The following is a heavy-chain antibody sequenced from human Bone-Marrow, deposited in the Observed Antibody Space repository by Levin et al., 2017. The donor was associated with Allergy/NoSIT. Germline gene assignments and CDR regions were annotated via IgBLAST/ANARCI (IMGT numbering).Heavy chain of an antibody. Sequence: SQTLSLTCTVSDASITDYYWTWIRQPPGKGLEWIGHSYYSGSTNYNPSLKSRVTISIDTYKNQFSLKLSSVTAADTAVYYCARRDYGDYFDYWGQGTLVTVSS. CDR3: ARRDYGDYFDY. V-gene: IGHV4-59*01. CDR2: SYYSGST. J-gene: IGHJ4*02. CDR1: DASITDYY. D-gene: IGHD4-17*01.